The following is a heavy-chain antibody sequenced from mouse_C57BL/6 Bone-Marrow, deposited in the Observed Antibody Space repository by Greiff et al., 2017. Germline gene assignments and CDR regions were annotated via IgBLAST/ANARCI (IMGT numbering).Heavy chain of an antibody. Sequence: EVQLQESGGGLVQPGGSLKLSCAASGIDFSRYWMSWVRRAPGKGLEWIGEINPDSSTINSAPSLKDKFIISRDNAKNTLYLQMSKVRSEDTALYYCASPYGSSYYWYIDVWGTGTTVTVSS. CDR3: ASPYGSSYYWYIDV. J-gene: IGHJ1*03. D-gene: IGHD1-1*01. CDR1: GIDFSRYW. CDR2: INPDSSTI. V-gene: IGHV4-1*01.